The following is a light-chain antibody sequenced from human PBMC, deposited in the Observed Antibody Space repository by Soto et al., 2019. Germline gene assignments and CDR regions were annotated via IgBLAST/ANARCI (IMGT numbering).Light chain of an antibody. CDR2: TAS. J-gene: IGKJ2*01. CDR1: QSISTY. CDR3: QESYSAPYT. Sequence: DIQMTQSPSSLSASVGDKVTITCRASQSISTYLNWYQQKPGKTPGLLIYTASSLQSGVPSRFSGSGSGTDFTLIISSLQPEAFATYYCQESYSAPYTFGPGTKLDIK. V-gene: IGKV1-39*01.